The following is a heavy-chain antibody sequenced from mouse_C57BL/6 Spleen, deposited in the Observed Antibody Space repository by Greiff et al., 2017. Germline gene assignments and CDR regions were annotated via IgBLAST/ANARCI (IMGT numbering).Heavy chain of an antibody. V-gene: IGHV3-8*01. D-gene: IGHD1-3*01. CDR1: GYSITSDY. CDR2: ISYSGST. J-gene: IGHJ1*03. Sequence: EVQGVESGPGLAKPSQTLSLTCSVTGYSITSDYWNWIRKFPGHKLEYTGYISYSGSTYYNPSLKSRISIPRDTSKTQSYLQLNSVTTEDTATYYCARSGVKDWYFDVWGTGTTVTVSS. CDR3: ARSGVKDWYFDV.